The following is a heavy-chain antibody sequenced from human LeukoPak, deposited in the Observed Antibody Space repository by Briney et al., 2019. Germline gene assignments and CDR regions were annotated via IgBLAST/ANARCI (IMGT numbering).Heavy chain of an antibody. Sequence: GGSLRLSCAASGFTFSTYWMHWVRQAPGKGLVWVSRIKSDGSTNYADSVKGRFTISRDSAKNTVSLQMNSLRPEDTGVYYCARAPSEIGGYYPEYFRHWGQGTLVTVSS. V-gene: IGHV3-74*01. CDR3: ARAPSEIGGYYPEYFRH. D-gene: IGHD3-22*01. J-gene: IGHJ1*01. CDR2: IKSDGST. CDR1: GFTFSTYW.